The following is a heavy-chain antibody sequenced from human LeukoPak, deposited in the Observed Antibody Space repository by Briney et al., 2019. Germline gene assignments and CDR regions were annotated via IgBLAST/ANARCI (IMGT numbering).Heavy chain of an antibody. J-gene: IGHJ4*02. V-gene: IGHV1-3*04. CDR2: IYTDAGNT. CDR3: ARVLYDSSAFYHCDY. CDR1: GYTFTTYA. D-gene: IGHD3-22*01. Sequence: ASVKVSCKASGYTFTTYAMHWVRQAPGQGPEWMGYIYTDAGNTKYSQKFQDRFAITRDTSASTVYLDLSSLRSEDTAVYYCARVLYDSSAFYHCDYWGQGTLVTVSS.